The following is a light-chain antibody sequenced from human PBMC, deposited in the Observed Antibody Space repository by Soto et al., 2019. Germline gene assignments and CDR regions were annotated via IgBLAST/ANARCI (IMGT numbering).Light chain of an antibody. Sequence: QSVLTQPASVSGSPGQSITISCTGTSDNVGDFNFVSWYQQHPGKAPKLLIYEVRKRPSGVSDRFSGSKSGNTASLTISGLQVEDEADYYCCSHAGSYTFRVFGTGTKVTVL. CDR3: CSHAGSYTFRV. CDR2: EVR. V-gene: IGLV2-14*01. J-gene: IGLJ1*01. CDR1: SDNVGDFNF.